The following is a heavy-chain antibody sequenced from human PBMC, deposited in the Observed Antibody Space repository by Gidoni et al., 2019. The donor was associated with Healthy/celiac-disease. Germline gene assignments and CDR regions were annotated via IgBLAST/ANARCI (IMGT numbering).Heavy chain of an antibody. D-gene: IGHD5-18*01. CDR3: AKGGYSYGWLEVEDFDY. CDR1: GFTFSSYA. J-gene: IGHJ4*02. V-gene: IGHV3-23*01. Sequence: EVQLLESGGGLVQPGGSLRLSCAASGFTFSSYAMSWVRQAPGKGLEWVSAISGSGGSTYYADSVKGRFTISRDNSKNTLYLQMNSLRAEDTAVYYCAKGGYSYGWLEVEDFDYWGQGTLVTVSS. CDR2: ISGSGGST.